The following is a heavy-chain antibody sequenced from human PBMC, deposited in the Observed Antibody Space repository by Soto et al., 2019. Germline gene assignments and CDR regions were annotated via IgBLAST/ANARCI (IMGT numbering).Heavy chain of an antibody. CDR2: IYYSGST. D-gene: IGHD2-2*01. CDR3: ARGGGEGYCSSTSCLGYYYYMDV. CDR1: GGSISSYY. V-gene: IGHV4-59*01. Sequence: SETLSLTCTVSGGSISSYYWSWIRQPPGKGLEWIGYIYYSGSTNYNPSLKSRVTISVDTSKNQFSLKLSSVTAADTAVYYCARGGGEGYCSSTSCLGYYYYMDVWGKGTTVTVSS. J-gene: IGHJ6*03.